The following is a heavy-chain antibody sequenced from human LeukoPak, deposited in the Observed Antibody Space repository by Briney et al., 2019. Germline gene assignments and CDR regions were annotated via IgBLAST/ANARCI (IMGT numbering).Heavy chain of an antibody. V-gene: IGHV4-59*08. CDR1: GGSISSYY. D-gene: IGHD3-10*01. Sequence: SETLSLTCTVSGGSISSYYWSWIRQPPGKGLEWIGYIYYSGSTNYNPSLKSRVTISVDTSKNQFSLKLSSVTAADTAVYYCARLHYYGSGKGFDPWGQGTLVTVSS. J-gene: IGHJ5*02. CDR2: IYYSGST. CDR3: ARLHYYGSGKGFDP.